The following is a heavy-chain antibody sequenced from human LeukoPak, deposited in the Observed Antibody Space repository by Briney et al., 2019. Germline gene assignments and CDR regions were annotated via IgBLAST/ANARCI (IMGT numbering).Heavy chain of an antibody. CDR2: ISASGGNS. V-gene: IGHV3-23*01. Sequence: GGSLRLSCEASGFTFSVSAMSWVRQASGRGLEWVSLISASGGNSYYADSVKGRFTVSRDSSKNTLHLQMNSLRAEDTAVYYCARDIELSCWGQGTLVTVSS. CDR1: GFTFSVSA. CDR3: ARDIELSC. D-gene: IGHD1-26*01. J-gene: IGHJ4*02.